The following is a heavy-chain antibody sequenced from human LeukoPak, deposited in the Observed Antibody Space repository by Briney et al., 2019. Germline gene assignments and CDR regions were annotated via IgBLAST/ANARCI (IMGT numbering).Heavy chain of an antibody. D-gene: IGHD4-17*01. CDR1: GFTFSSSA. CDR3: AKDSYGDYVYY. V-gene: IGHV3-23*01. Sequence: GGSLRLSCAASGFTFSSSAMGWVRQAPGKGLEWVSGISGSGGTTSYADSVRGRFTISRDNSKNTLYLQMNSLRAEDTAVYYRAKDSYGDYVYYWGQGTLVTVSS. J-gene: IGHJ4*02. CDR2: ISGSGGTT.